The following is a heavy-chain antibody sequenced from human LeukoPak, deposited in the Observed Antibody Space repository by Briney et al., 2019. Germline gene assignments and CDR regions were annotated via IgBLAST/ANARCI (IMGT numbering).Heavy chain of an antibody. CDR3: ARAPPYGTHAFDI. Sequence: SETLSLTCTVSGYSISSGYYWGWIRQPPGKGLEWIGYIYHSGSTYYNPSLKSRVTISVDRSKNQFSLKLSSVTAADTAVYYCARAPPYGTHAFDIWGQGTMVTVSS. J-gene: IGHJ3*02. CDR2: IYHSGST. V-gene: IGHV4-38-2*02. D-gene: IGHD4-17*01. CDR1: GYSISSGYY.